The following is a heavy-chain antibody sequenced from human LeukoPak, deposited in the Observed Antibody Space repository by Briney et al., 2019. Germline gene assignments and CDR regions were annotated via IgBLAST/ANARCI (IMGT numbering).Heavy chain of an antibody. CDR2: IYSGGST. J-gene: IGHJ4*02. Sequence: PGGSLRLSCAASGFTVSSNYMSWVRQAPGKGLEWVSVIYSGGSTFYADSVKGRFTISRDNSKNTLYLQMNSLRAEDTAVYYCARSTNYYGSGTYYFHFDYWGQGTLVTVSS. CDR1: GFTVSSNY. V-gene: IGHV3-53*01. D-gene: IGHD3-10*01. CDR3: ARSTNYYGSGTYYFHFDY.